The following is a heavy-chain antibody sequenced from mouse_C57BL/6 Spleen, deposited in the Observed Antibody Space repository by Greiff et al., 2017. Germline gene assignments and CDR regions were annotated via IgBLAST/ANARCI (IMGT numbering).Heavy chain of an antibody. D-gene: IGHD2-4*01. Sequence: EVKVVESGGGLVQPGGSLKLSCAASGFTFSDYGMAWVRQAPREGPEWVAFISNLAYSIYYADTVTGRFTISRGNAKNTLYLEMSSLRSEDTAMYYCARTTGDDYDRTCFAYWGQGTLVTVSA. J-gene: IGHJ3*01. CDR1: GFTFSDYG. CDR2: ISNLAYSI. V-gene: IGHV5-15*01. CDR3: ARTTGDDYDRTCFAY.